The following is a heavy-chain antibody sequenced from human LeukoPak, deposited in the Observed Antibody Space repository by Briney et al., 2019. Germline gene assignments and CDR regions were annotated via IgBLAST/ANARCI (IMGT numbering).Heavy chain of an antibody. CDR2: INSDGSST. CDR1: GFTFSSYW. Sequence: GGSLRLSCAASGFTFSSYWMHWVRQAPGKGLVWVSRINSDGSSTSSADSVKGRFTISRDNAKNTLYLQMNSLRAEDTAVYYCAREYSLLWFGELSGPMDVWGKGTTVTISS. D-gene: IGHD3-10*01. J-gene: IGHJ6*03. CDR3: AREYSLLWFGELSGPMDV. V-gene: IGHV3-74*01.